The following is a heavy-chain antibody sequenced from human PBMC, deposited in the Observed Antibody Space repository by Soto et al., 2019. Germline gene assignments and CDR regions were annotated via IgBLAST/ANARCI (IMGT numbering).Heavy chain of an antibody. CDR3: TRETVAGITGLDY. V-gene: IGHV3-23*01. CDR1: GFNVGAFA. CDR2: ISVSDAFI. J-gene: IGHJ4*02. D-gene: IGHD1-20*01. Sequence: EVQLLESGGDLVQPGGSLRLSCAASGFNVGAFAVNWVRQAPGKGLEWVSGISVSDAFIYYADSVRGRFSISRDASENILYLQMTSLRVDDPALYYCTRETVAGITGLDYWGPGTLVTVSS.